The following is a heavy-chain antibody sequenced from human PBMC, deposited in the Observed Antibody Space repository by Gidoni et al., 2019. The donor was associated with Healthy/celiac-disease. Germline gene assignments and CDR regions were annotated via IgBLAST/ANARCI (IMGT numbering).Heavy chain of an antibody. J-gene: IGHJ4*02. CDR1: GYTFTDYY. V-gene: IGHV1-69-2*01. Sequence: EVQLVQSGAEVKKPGATVKISCKVSGYTFTDYYMHWVQQAPGKGLEWMGLVDPEDGETIYAEKFQGRVTITADTSTDTAYMELSSLRSEDTAVYYCATRADYYDSSGYQEGGFDYWGQGTLVTVSS. CDR2: VDPEDGET. D-gene: IGHD3-22*01. CDR3: ATRADYYDSSGYQEGGFDY.